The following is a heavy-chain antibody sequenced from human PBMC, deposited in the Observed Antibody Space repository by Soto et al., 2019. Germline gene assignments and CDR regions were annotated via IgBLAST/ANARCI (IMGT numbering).Heavy chain of an antibody. CDR3: ARVHLRFRSGGGYGMDV. V-gene: IGHV4-4*07. J-gene: IGHJ6*02. CDR1: GGSMSSYY. CDR2: IYTSGST. Sequence: SERLSVTCPVSGGSMSSYYWSWIRQHAGKGLEWIGRIYTSGSTNYNPSLKSRVTMSVDTSKNQFSLKLSSVTAADTAVYYCARVHLRFRSGGGYGMDVWGQGTTVTVSS. D-gene: IGHD3-16*01.